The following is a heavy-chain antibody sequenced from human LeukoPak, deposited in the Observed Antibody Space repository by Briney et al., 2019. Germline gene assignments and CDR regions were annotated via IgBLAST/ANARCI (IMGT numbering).Heavy chain of an antibody. Sequence: GGSLRLSCAASGFTFSSYWMSWVRQAPGKGLEWVANIKQDGSEKYYVDSVKGRFTIFRDNAKNSLYLQMNSLRAEDTAVYYCATLPSKDQPRGRLDVWGKGTTVTVSS. CDR3: ATLPSKDQPRGRLDV. D-gene: IGHD2-2*01. CDR1: GFTFSSYW. CDR2: IKQDGSEK. J-gene: IGHJ6*04. V-gene: IGHV3-7*01.